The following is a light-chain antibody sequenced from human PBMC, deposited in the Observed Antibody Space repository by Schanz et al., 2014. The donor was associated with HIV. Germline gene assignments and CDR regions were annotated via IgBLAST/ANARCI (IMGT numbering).Light chain of an antibody. Sequence: DIQMTQSPSTLSASVGDRVTLTCRASQGIGNDLGWYQQRPGKAPKRLIYAASTLQSGVPSRFVGGGSGTEFTLTISSLQPEDFASYYCLQHNTYPLSFGQGTRLEIK. CDR3: LQHNTYPLS. J-gene: IGKJ5*01. CDR1: QGIGND. V-gene: IGKV1-17*01. CDR2: AAS.